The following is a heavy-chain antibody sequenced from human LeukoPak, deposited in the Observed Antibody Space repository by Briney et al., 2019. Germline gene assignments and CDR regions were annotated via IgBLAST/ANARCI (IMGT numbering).Heavy chain of an antibody. Sequence: GGSLRLSCAASGFTFSTYWMAWVRQAPGKGLEWVANIKGDESAKHQADSVKGRFTIPRDNAQNSVYLQMSSLRGEDTAVYYCTRDRSRAEDDWGQGTLVTVSS. D-gene: IGHD1-14*01. V-gene: IGHV3-7*01. CDR3: TRDRSRAEDD. J-gene: IGHJ4*02. CDR2: IKGDESAK. CDR1: GFTFSTYW.